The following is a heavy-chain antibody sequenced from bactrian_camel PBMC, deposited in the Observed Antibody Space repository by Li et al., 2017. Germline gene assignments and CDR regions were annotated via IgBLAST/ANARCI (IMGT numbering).Heavy chain of an antibody. CDR1: GFTFSSYA. J-gene: IGHJ4*01. Sequence: VQLVESGGGLVQPGGSLRLSCAASGFTFSSYAMNWVRQAPGKGLEWVSAINSGGGSTYYADSVMGRFSISRDNAKNTLYLQMNSLKPEDTALYYCATAALDYWGQGTQVTVS. D-gene: IGHD1*01. CDR3: ATAALDY. CDR2: INSGGGST. V-gene: IGHV3S31*01.